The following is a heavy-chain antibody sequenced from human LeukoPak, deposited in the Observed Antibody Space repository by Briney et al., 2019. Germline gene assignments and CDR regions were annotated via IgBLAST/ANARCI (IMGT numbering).Heavy chain of an antibody. D-gene: IGHD1-26*01. CDR1: GFTFSTYA. CDR2: IISNGGST. J-gene: IGHJ4*02. V-gene: IGHV3-64D*06. Sequence: GGALTLSCSASGFTFSTYAMHWVRQAPGRRGEYVSAIISNGGSTYYAQSVKGRFTISRDNSKNTLYLQMSSLRAEAAAVDYCVKGKGGSWRYYFDYWGQGTLLTVCS. CDR3: VKGKGGSWRYYFDY.